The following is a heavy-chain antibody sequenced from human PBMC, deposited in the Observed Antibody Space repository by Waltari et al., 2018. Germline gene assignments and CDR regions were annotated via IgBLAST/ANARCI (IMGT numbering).Heavy chain of an antibody. CDR1: GGSISSGGYS. Sequence: QLQLQESGSGLVKPSQTLSLTCAVSGGSISSGGYSWSWLRQPPGKGLEWIGYIYHSGSTYYNPSLKSRVTISVDRSKNQFSLKLSSVTAADTAVYYCATSRSGYDYVFDYWGQGTLVTVSS. V-gene: IGHV4-30-2*01. D-gene: IGHD5-12*01. CDR3: ATSRSGYDYVFDY. CDR2: IYHSGST. J-gene: IGHJ4*02.